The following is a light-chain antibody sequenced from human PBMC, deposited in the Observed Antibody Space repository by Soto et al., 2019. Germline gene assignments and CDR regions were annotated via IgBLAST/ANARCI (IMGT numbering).Light chain of an antibody. CDR1: SGSVSTSYY. CDR2: STN. V-gene: IGLV8-61*01. Sequence: QTVVTQEPSFSVSPGGTVTLTCGLSSGSVSTSYYPSWYQQTPGQAPRTLIYSTNTRSSGVPDRFSGSILGNKAALTITGAQADDESDYYCVLYMGSGIRFGGGTKVT. CDR3: VLYMGSGIR. J-gene: IGLJ2*01.